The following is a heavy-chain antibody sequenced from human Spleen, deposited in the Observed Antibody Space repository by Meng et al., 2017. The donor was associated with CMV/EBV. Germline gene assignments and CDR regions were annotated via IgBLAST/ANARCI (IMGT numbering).Heavy chain of an antibody. D-gene: IGHD2-2*01. CDR3: ARGGPKYHLLNWFDP. V-gene: IGHV1-18*01. CDR2: ISAYNGNT. J-gene: IGHJ5*02. Sequence: ASVKVSCKASGYTFTSYGISWVRQAPGQGLEWMGWISAYNGNTNYAQKLQGRVTMTTDTSTSTAYMELRSLRSDDTAVYYCARGGPKYHLLNWFDPWGQGTLVTVSS. CDR1: GYTFTSYG.